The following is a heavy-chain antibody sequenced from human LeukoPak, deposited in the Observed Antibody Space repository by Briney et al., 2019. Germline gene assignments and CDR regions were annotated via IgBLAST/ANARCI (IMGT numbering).Heavy chain of an antibody. J-gene: IGHJ6*02. Sequence: GGSLRLSCAASGFTFSSYGMHWVRQAPGKGLEWVAVMSYDGSNKNYADSVKGRFTISRDNSKNTLYLLMNSLRAEDTAVYYCAKDRRGGDWGYYYGMDVWGQGTTVTVSS. CDR1: GFTFSSYG. D-gene: IGHD2-21*02. V-gene: IGHV3-30*18. CDR2: MSYDGSNK. CDR3: AKDRRGGDWGYYYGMDV.